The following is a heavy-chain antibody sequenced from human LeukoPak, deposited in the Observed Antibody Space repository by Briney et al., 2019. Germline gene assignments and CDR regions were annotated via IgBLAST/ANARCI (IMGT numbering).Heavy chain of an antibody. CDR2: IWFDGSNK. CDR3: AKDQGGHGSGWSNFDY. Sequence: PGRSLRLSCAASGFTFSSYGMHWVRQAPGKGLEWVAVIWFDGSNKYYADSVKGRFTISRDNSKNTLYLQMNSLRAEDTAVYYCAKDQGGHGSGWSNFDYWGQGTLVTVSS. J-gene: IGHJ4*02. CDR1: GFTFSSYG. D-gene: IGHD6-19*01. V-gene: IGHV3-33*06.